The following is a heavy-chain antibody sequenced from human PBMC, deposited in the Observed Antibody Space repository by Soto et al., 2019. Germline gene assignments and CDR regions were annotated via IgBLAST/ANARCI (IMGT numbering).Heavy chain of an antibody. CDR1: GGSISSGGYS. CDR2: IYHSGST. D-gene: IGHD3-22*01. Sequence: SETLSLTCAVSGGSISSGGYSWMWIRQPPGKGLEWIGYIYHSGSTYYNPSLKSRVTISVDRSKNQFSLKLSSVTAADTAVYYCARGGPDSSGYYYAGDAFDIWGQGTMVTVSS. J-gene: IGHJ3*02. CDR3: ARGGPDSSGYYYAGDAFDI. V-gene: IGHV4-30-2*01.